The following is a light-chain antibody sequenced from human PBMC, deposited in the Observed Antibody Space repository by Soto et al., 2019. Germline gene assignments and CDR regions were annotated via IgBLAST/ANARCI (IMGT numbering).Light chain of an antibody. CDR3: QQRSSWPRT. CDR1: QSVSTY. V-gene: IGKV3-11*01. Sequence: EIVLTQCPATLSLSPGERATLSCRASQSVSTYLAWFQQKPGQAPRLLIYGASNRATGIPARISGSGSGTDFTLTISSLEPEDFAVYYCQQRSSWPRTFGQGTKVDIK. J-gene: IGKJ1*01. CDR2: GAS.